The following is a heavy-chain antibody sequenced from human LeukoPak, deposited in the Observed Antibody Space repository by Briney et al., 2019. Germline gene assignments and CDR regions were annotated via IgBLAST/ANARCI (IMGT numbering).Heavy chain of an antibody. Sequence: SETLSHTCAVYGGSFSGYYWSWIRQPPGKGLEWIGEINHSGSTNYNPSLKSRVTISVDTSKNQFSLKLSSVTAADTAVYYCAREPLRYFDWLFRWFDPWGQGTLVTVSS. CDR3: AREPLRYFDWLFRWFDP. J-gene: IGHJ5*02. D-gene: IGHD3-9*01. CDR1: GGSFSGYY. V-gene: IGHV4-34*01. CDR2: INHSGST.